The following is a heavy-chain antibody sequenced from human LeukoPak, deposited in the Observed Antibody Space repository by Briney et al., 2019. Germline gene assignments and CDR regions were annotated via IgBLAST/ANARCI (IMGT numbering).Heavy chain of an antibody. D-gene: IGHD2-15*01. J-gene: IGHJ5*02. Sequence: GGSLRVSCAAPGFTFSEYSMSWGRQAPGKGLEWVSNIRSNGRDTYYTDSVKGRFTISRDNSKNTLYLEMNSLRAEDTAVYYCAKGGYTTCFDPWGQGTLVTVSS. CDR1: GFTFSEYS. CDR3: AKGGYTTCFDP. CDR2: IRSNGRDT. V-gene: IGHV3-23*01.